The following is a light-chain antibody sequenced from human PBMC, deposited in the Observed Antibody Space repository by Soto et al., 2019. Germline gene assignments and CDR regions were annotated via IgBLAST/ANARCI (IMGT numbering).Light chain of an antibody. CDR2: KAS. Sequence: DIQMTQSPSTLSASVGDRVTITCRASQSISTSLAWYQQKPGKAPKVLIYKASSLEIGVPSKFGGSGSGTEFTLTISSLQPDDFATYYCQHCYSYWTFGQGTKVEIK. CDR1: QSISTS. V-gene: IGKV1-5*03. CDR3: QHCYSYWT. J-gene: IGKJ1*01.